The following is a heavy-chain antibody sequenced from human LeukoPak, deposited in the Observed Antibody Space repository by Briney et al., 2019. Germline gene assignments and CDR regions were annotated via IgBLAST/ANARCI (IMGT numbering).Heavy chain of an antibody. CDR2: INPNSGGT. J-gene: IGHJ6*03. CDR1: GYTFTGYY. Sequence: ASVKVSCKASGYTFTGYYMHWVRQAPGQGLEWMGWINPNSGGTNYAQKFQGRVTMTRDTSISTAYMELSRLRSDDTAVYYCARDSAVAGNYYYYMDVWGKGTTVTISS. D-gene: IGHD6-19*01. V-gene: IGHV1-2*02. CDR3: ARDSAVAGNYYYYMDV.